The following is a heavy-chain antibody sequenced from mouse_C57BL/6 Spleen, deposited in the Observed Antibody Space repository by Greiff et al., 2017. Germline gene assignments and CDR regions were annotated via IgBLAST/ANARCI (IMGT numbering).Heavy chain of an antibody. J-gene: IGHJ1*03. CDR2: INPNNGGT. V-gene: IGHV1-26*01. D-gene: IGHD1-1*01. CDR1: GYTFTDYY. CDR3: ARSHYYGSSDWYFDV. Sequence: EVQLQQSGPELVKPGASVKISCKASGYTFTDYYMNWVKQSHGKSLEWIGDINPNNGGTSYNQKFKGKATLTVDKSSSTAYMELRSLTSEDSAVYYCARSHYYGSSDWYFDVWGTGTTVTVSS.